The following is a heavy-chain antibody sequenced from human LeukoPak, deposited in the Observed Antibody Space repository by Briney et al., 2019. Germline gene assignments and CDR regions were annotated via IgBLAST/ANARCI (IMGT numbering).Heavy chain of an antibody. D-gene: IGHD2-15*01. J-gene: IGHJ6*02. CDR3: ARAIVVVVAAGYYYGMDV. CDR2: ISSSSSYI. CDR1: GFTFSSYS. V-gene: IGHV3-21*01. Sequence: GGSLRLSCAASGFTFSSYSMNWVRQAPGKGLEWVSSISSSSSYIYYADSVKGRFTISRDNAKNSLYLQMNSLRAEDTAVYYCARAIVVVVAAGYYYGMDVWGQGTTVTVSS.